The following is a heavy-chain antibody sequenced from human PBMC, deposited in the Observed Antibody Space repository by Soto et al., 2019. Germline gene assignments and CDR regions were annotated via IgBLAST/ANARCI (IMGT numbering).Heavy chain of an antibody. V-gene: IGHV1-69*02. CDR2: INPIVSMS. J-gene: IGHJ4*02. CDR3: AASYGSGYRALDY. D-gene: IGHD3-10*01. Sequence: QVQLVQSGTEVKKPGSSVKVSCKASGDTLSFYTINWVRQAPGLGLEWVGRINPIVSMSNYAHKFQGRVSMTADKSTSTAYMELRSLRSDDTAMYFCAASYGSGYRALDYWGQGALFIVSS. CDR1: GDTLSFYT.